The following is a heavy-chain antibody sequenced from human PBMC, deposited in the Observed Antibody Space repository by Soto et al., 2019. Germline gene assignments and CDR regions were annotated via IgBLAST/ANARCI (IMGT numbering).Heavy chain of an antibody. Sequence: HVQLVQSGAEVKKPGSSVKVSCKAYGGTFSSYAISWVRQAPGQGLEWMGGIIPIFGTANYAQKFQGRVTSTTDDSTSTDDMELSSPSTQDTAVYYCERYGNFSSSIDYASFDYWGQGTMIIDSS. CDR1: GGTFSSYA. D-gene: IGHD6-6*01. CDR2: IIPIFGTA. J-gene: IGHJ4*02. V-gene: IGHV1-69*01. CDR3: ERYGNFSSSIDYASFDY.